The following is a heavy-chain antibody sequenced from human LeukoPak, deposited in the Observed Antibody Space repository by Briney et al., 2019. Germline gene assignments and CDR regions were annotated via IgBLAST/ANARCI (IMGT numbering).Heavy chain of an antibody. J-gene: IGHJ6*02. Sequence: ASVKVSCKASGYTFTSYGISWVRQAPGRGLEWMGWISAYNGNTNYAQKLQGRVTMTTDTSTSTAYMELRSLRSDDTAVYYCARGYSSSWYGYYYYYYGMDVWGQGTTVTVSS. CDR2: ISAYNGNT. V-gene: IGHV1-18*01. CDR1: GYTFTSYG. D-gene: IGHD6-13*01. CDR3: ARGYSSSWYGYYYYYYGMDV.